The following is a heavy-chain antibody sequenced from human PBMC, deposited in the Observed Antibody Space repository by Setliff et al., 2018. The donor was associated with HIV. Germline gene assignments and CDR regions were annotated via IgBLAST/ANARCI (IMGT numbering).Heavy chain of an antibody. CDR1: GFTFTTYA. CDR3: ARGVIRGVISQGGLDY. Sequence: ASVKVSCKASGFTFTTYAVHWVRQAPGQRPEWMGRINAANGKTRYPQRFEARVTITMDTGASTAYMELNSLRSEDSAFYYCARGVIRGVISQGGLDYWGPGTLVTVSS. J-gene: IGHJ4*02. CDR2: INAANGKT. D-gene: IGHD3-10*01. V-gene: IGHV1-3*01.